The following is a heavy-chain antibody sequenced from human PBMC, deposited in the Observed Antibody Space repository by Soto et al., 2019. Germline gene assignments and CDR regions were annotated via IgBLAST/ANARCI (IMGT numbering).Heavy chain of an antibody. D-gene: IGHD6-6*01. Sequence: QVTLKESGPVLVKPTETLTLTCTVSGFSLSNARMGVSWIRQPPGKALEWLAHIFSTDEKSYSTSLKSRLTISKDTSKSQVVLTMTNMDPVDTATYYCARIREYSSSWYYYSYYGMDVWGQGTTVTVSS. CDR1: GFSLSNARMG. CDR3: ARIREYSSSWYYYSYYGMDV. V-gene: IGHV2-26*01. J-gene: IGHJ6*02. CDR2: IFSTDEK.